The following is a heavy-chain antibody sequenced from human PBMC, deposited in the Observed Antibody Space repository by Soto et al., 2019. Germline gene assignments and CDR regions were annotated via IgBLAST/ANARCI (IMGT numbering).Heavy chain of an antibody. CDR1: GGTFNSYA. J-gene: IGHJ3*02. CDR3: SRGYMSYSGFDAFDI. V-gene: IGHV1-69*06. CDR2: IIPIFVTA. D-gene: IGHD1-26*01. Sequence: QVQLVQSGAEVKKHGSSVKVSCNASGGTFNSYAISWVRQAPGQGLEWMGGIIPIFVTANYAQKFQGRVTITADKSTSTAYMELSSLRSEDTAVYYFSRGYMSYSGFDAFDIWGQGTMVTVS.